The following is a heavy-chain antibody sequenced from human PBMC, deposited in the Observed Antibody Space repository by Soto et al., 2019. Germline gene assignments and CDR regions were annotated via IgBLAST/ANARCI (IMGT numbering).Heavy chain of an antibody. V-gene: IGHV3-30-3*01. CDR3: ARDPTRDVLEWLLPIYYYYGMDV. CDR1: GFTFSSYA. J-gene: IGHJ6*02. CDR2: ISYDGSNK. D-gene: IGHD3-3*01. Sequence: PGGSLRLSCAASGFTFSSYAMHWVRQAPGKGLEWVAVISYDGSNKYYADSVKGRFTISRDNSKNTLYLQMNSLRAEDTAVYYCARDPTRDVLEWLLPIYYYYGMDVWGQGTTVTVSS.